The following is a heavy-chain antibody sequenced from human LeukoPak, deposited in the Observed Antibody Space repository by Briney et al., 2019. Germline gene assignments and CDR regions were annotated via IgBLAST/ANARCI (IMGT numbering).Heavy chain of an antibody. D-gene: IGHD6-19*01. CDR1: GFTFSSHG. Sequence: GGSLRLSCAASGFTFSSHGMHWVRQAPGKGLEWVAVISYDGSNKYYADSVKGRFTISRDNSKNTLYLQMNSLRAEDTAVYYCAKGGGDVIAVAYFDYWGQGTLVTVSS. CDR3: AKGGGDVIAVAYFDY. CDR2: ISYDGSNK. V-gene: IGHV3-30*18. J-gene: IGHJ4*02.